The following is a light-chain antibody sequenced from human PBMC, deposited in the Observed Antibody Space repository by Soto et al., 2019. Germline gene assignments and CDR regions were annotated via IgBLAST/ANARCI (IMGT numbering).Light chain of an antibody. CDR2: GAS. V-gene: IGKV3-20*01. J-gene: IGKJ1*01. Sequence: EIVLTQSPGTLSLSPGERATLSCRASQSVSGSYLAWYQQKPGQAPRLLIYGASSRATGIPDRFSGSGSGTDFTLTISRLEPEDCAVYYCQQYGSSPRTFGQGTKVDIK. CDR3: QQYGSSPRT. CDR1: QSVSGSY.